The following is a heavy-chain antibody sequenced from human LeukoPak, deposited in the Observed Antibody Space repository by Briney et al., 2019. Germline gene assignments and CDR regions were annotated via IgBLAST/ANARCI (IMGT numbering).Heavy chain of an antibody. CDR2: ISYDGSTK. Sequence: GGALRLSCSASGFTFSSYSMNWVRQAPGKGLGWVAGISYDGSTKYYADSVKGRFTISRDNSKNTLYLDVNSLSTEDTAIYYCGRDGGSGRFSMVGGVIITGAGFDYWGQGTLVTVSS. CDR3: GRDGGSGRFSMVGGVIITGAGFDY. V-gene: IGHV3-30*03. CDR1: GFTFSSYS. D-gene: IGHD3-10*01. J-gene: IGHJ4*02.